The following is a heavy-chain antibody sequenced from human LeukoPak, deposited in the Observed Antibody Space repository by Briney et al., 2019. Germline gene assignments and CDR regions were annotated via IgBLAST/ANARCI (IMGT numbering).Heavy chain of an antibody. Sequence: PGGSLRLSCAASGFIFSSYSMNWVRQAPGKGLEWISFISSVSSTIFYADSVMGRFNISRDNVKNSLYLQMNGLRAEDTAVYYCARVHGGYPFDQWGQGTLVTVSS. V-gene: IGHV3-48*01. CDR1: GFIFSSYS. CDR2: ISSVSSTI. J-gene: IGHJ4*02. D-gene: IGHD2-15*01. CDR3: ARVHGGYPFDQ.